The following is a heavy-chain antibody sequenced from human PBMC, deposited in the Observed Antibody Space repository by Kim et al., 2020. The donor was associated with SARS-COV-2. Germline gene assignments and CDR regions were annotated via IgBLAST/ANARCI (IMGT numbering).Heavy chain of an antibody. Sequence: ASVKVSCKTSGYPFSGFYIHWVRQAPGQGLERMGWISPNNGATKYAEASQGRVTMTRDTSINTAYLELSRVKSDDTAIYFCARGSDYHGLDVWGQGTTVTVSS. CDR1: GYPFSGFY. J-gene: IGHJ6*02. CDR3: ARGSDYHGLDV. V-gene: IGHV1-2*02. CDR2: ISPNNGAT.